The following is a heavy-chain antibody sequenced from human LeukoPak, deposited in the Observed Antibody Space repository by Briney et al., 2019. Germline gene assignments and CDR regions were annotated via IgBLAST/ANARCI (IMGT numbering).Heavy chain of an antibody. V-gene: IGHV3-21*01. Sequence: PGGSLRLSCAASGFTFSSYSMNWVRQAPGKGLEWVSSISSSSSYIYYADSVKGRFTISRDNSKNTLYLQMNSLRAEDTAVYYCAKDFADTAMVFDYWGQGTLVTVSS. CDR3: AKDFADTAMVFDY. D-gene: IGHD5-18*01. J-gene: IGHJ4*02. CDR2: ISSSSSYI. CDR1: GFTFSSYS.